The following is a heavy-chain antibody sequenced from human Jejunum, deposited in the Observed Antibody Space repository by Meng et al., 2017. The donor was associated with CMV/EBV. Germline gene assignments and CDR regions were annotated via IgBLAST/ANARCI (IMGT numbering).Heavy chain of an antibody. CDR2: INSDGSVT. CDR1: GFTFGSYW. V-gene: IGHV3-74*01. Sequence: CAASGFTFGSYWMHWVRQAPGNGLVWVSRINSDGSVTNYADSVKGRFTISRDNAKNTLYLQMNSLRAEDTAVYYCARDRNNWFDPWGQGTLVTVSS. CDR3: ARDRNNWFDP. J-gene: IGHJ5*02.